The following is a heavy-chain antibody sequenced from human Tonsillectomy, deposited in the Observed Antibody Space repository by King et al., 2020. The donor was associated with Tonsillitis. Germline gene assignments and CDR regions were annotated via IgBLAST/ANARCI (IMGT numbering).Heavy chain of an antibody. Sequence: QVQLVESGGGVVQPGRSLRLSCVASGFTFSTYGIHWVRQAPGKGLEWVALISYDGSNKYYADPVRGRFTISRDTSKNTVYLQMNSLRAEDTAVYYCARAYYYDTSRTPDYWGQGTLITVSS. CDR2: ISYDGSNK. D-gene: IGHD3-22*01. V-gene: IGHV3-33*05. CDR3: ARAYYYDTSRTPDY. J-gene: IGHJ4*02. CDR1: GFTFSTYG.